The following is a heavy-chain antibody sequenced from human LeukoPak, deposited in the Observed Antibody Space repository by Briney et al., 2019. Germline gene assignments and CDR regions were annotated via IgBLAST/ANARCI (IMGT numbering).Heavy chain of an antibody. Sequence: SVKVSCKASGGTFSSYAISWVRQAPGQGLEWMGRIIPILGIANYAQKFQGRVTITADKSTSTAYMELSSLRSEDTAVYYCARSPGYYYDSSGYFDYWGQGTLVTVSS. CDR2: IIPILGIA. D-gene: IGHD3-22*01. CDR1: GGTFSSYA. V-gene: IGHV1-69*04. J-gene: IGHJ4*02. CDR3: ARSPGYYYDSSGYFDY.